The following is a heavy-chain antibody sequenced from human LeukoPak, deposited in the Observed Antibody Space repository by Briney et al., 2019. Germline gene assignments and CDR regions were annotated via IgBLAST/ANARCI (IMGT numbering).Heavy chain of an antibody. Sequence: GRSVRLSCAASGFTFDDYAMHWVRQAPGKGLEWVSGISWNSGSIGYADSVKGRFTISRDNAKNSLYLQMNSLRAEDTALYYCATGDSDYYGIDVWGQGTTVTVSS. CDR2: ISWNSGSI. D-gene: IGHD5-18*01. CDR3: ATGDSDYYGIDV. J-gene: IGHJ6*02. CDR1: GFTFDDYA. V-gene: IGHV3-9*01.